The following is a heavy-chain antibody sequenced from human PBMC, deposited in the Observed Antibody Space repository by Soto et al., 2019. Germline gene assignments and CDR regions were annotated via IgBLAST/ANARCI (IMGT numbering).Heavy chain of an antibody. CDR1: GGSVSGESYY. D-gene: IGHD2-21*01. J-gene: IGHJ4*02. V-gene: IGHV4-61*01. Sequence: QVQLQEPGPGLVKPSETLSRTCSVSGGSVSGESYYWSWIRQSPGEGLEWIGYIYNSWSTNYNPSLKSRVTISEDTSKNQFSLNLRSATAADTAVYFCARVRLLSLYYFDFWGQGALVTVSS. CDR3: ARVRLLSLYYFDF. CDR2: IYNSWST.